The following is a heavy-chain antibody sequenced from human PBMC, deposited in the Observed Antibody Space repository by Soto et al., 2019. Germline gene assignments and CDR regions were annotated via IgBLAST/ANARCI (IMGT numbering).Heavy chain of an antibody. D-gene: IGHD3-9*01. Sequence: GGSMRLSCAASGFTFSSYAMSWVRQAPGKGLEWVSAISGSGGSTYYADSVKGRFTISRDNSKNTLYLQMNSLRAEDTAVYYCAKDRDDIPGLGWFDPWGQGTLVTVSS. CDR1: GFTFSSYA. CDR2: ISGSGGST. J-gene: IGHJ5*02. CDR3: AKDRDDIPGLGWFDP. V-gene: IGHV3-23*01.